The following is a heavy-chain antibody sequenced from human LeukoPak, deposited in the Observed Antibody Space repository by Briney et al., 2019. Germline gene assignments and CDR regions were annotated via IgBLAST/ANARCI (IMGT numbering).Heavy chain of an antibody. Sequence: PGGSLRLSCAATGFTFSSYWVHWVRQAPGKGLVWVSRINTDGSSTNYADSVKGRFTISRDNAKNTLYLQMNSLRAEDTAVYYCARGLQGIDYWGQGTLVTVSS. J-gene: IGHJ4*02. CDR2: INTDGSST. V-gene: IGHV3-74*01. CDR3: ARGLQGIDY. D-gene: IGHD4-11*01. CDR1: GFTFSSYW.